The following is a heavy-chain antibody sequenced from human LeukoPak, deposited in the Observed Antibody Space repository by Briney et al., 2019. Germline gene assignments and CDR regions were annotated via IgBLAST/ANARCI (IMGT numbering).Heavy chain of an antibody. J-gene: IGHJ4*02. CDR3: AKDRPNRVVVVPAAISVGY. CDR1: GFTFSSYA. D-gene: IGHD2-2*01. V-gene: IGHV3-23*01. CDR2: ISDSGGST. Sequence: GGSLRLSCAASGFTFSSYAMGWVRQAPGKGLEWVSAISDSGGSTYYADSVKGRFTISRDNSKNTLYLQMNSLRAEDTAVYYCAKDRPNRVVVVPAAISVGYWGQGTLVTVSS.